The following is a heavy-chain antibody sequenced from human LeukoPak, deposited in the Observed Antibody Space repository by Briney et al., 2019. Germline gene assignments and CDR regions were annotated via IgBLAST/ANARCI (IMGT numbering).Heavy chain of an antibody. Sequence: ASVKVSCKVSGYTLTELSMHWVRQAPGKGLEWMGGFDPEDGETIYAQKFQGRVTMTEDTSTDTAYMELSSLRSEDTAVYYCATVLGVTTPQHYYYGMDVWGQGTTVTVSS. CDR2: FDPEDGET. CDR1: GYTLTELS. CDR3: ATVLGVTTPQHYYYGMDV. D-gene: IGHD4-4*01. J-gene: IGHJ6*02. V-gene: IGHV1-24*01.